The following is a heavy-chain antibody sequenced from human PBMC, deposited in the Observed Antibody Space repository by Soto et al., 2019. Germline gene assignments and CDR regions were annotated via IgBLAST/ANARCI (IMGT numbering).Heavy chain of an antibody. J-gene: IGHJ4*02. Sequence: GESLKISCKGSGYNSAGYWIAWVRQMPGKGLELMGIIYPSDSDTRYRPSFQGQVTISADKSISSAYLQWSSLRASDTVMYYCARGGVSTRTFDYWGQGTPVTVSS. CDR2: IYPSDSDT. CDR1: GYNSAGYW. CDR3: ARGGVSTRTFDY. D-gene: IGHD3-3*01. V-gene: IGHV5-51*01.